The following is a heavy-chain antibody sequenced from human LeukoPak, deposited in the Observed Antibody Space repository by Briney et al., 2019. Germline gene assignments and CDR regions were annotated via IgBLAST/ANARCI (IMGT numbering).Heavy chain of an antibody. J-gene: IGHJ4*02. CDR2: IYSGGST. D-gene: IGHD1-7*01. V-gene: IGHV3-53*01. CDR3: ARFNWNYVSVDN. CDR1: GFTVSSNY. Sequence: GGSLRLSCAASGFTVSSNYMSWVRQAPGKGLEWVSVIYSGGSTYYADSVKGRFTISRDNSKNKLYLQMNSLRAEDTAVYYCARFNWNYVSVDNWGQGTLVTVSS.